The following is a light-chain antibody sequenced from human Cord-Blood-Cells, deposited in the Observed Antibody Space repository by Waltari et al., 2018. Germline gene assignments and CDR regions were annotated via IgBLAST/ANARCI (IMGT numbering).Light chain of an antibody. J-gene: IGKJ3*01. Sequence: DFQMTQYPSSLSASVGDRFNITCRASQGISNYLAWYQQKPGKVPKLLIYAASTLQSGVPSRFSGSGSGTDFTLTISSLQPEDVATYYCQKYNSAPQTFGPGTKVDIK. CDR3: QKYNSAPQT. CDR1: QGISNY. V-gene: IGKV1-27*01. CDR2: AAS.